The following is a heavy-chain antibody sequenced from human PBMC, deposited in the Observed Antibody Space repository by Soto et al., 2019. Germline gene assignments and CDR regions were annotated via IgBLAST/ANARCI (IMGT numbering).Heavy chain of an antibody. J-gene: IGHJ6*02. CDR3: ARGGPRAAVAGTRGIYYYGMDV. Sequence: SETLSLTCAVYGGSFSGYYWSWIRQPPGKGLEWIGEINHSGSTNYNPSLKSRVTISVDTSKNQFSLKLSSVTAADTAVYYCARGGPRAAVAGTRGIYYYGMDVWGQGTTVTVSS. V-gene: IGHV4-34*01. CDR1: GGSFSGYY. CDR2: INHSGST. D-gene: IGHD6-19*01.